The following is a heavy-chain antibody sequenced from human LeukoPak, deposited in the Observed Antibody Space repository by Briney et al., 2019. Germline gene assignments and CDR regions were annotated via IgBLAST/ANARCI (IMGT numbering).Heavy chain of an antibody. Sequence: GESLKISCKVSGYSFTSYCIGWVRQMPGKGLEWMGIIYPGDSGPTYSPSFQGQGTISVDKSINTAYLQWSSLQASDTAMYYCGMSGDRVPLQDDVFDVWGQGTMVTVS. CDR3: GMSGDRVPLQDDVFDV. CDR1: GYSFTSYC. D-gene: IGHD1-26*01. CDR2: IYPGDSGP. V-gene: IGHV5-51*01. J-gene: IGHJ3*01.